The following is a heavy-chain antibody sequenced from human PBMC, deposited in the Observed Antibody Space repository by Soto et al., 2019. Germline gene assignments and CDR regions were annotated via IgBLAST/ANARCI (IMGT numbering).Heavy chain of an antibody. CDR1: GYNFTSYD. CDR3: ARWPDGYYSYGMDV. CDR2: MNPNSGNK. J-gene: IGHJ6*02. V-gene: IGHV1-8*01. Sequence: QVQLVQSGAEVKKPGASVKVSCKASGYNFTSYDINWVRQATGQGLEWRGWMNPNSGNKGYAQKCQGRVTMTRNTSISTAYMELSSLRSEDTAVYYCARWPDGYYSYGMDVWGQGTTVTVSS.